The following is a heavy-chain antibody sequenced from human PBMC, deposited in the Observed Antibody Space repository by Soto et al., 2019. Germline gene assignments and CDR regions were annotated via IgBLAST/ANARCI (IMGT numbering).Heavy chain of an antibody. D-gene: IGHD5-12*01. V-gene: IGHV4-30-4*01. CDR3: SSLPDGYTSGLDY. CDR2: IYYTGNT. Sequence: QVQLQESGPGLVKPSQTLSLSCTVSGASISSGDYYWSWIRQPPGKGLAWIGYIYYTGNTVFNPSLKSRVSISVDTSKNQFSLKLNPVTAADTAVYYCSSLPDGYTSGLDYWGQGTLVTVSS. CDR1: GASISSGDYY. J-gene: IGHJ4*02.